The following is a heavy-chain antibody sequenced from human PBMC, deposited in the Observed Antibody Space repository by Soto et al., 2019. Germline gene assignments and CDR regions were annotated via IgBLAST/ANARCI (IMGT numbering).Heavy chain of an antibody. J-gene: IGHJ5*02. CDR2: INPDNGYT. CDR1: GYTFTNYG. D-gene: IGHD2-8*02. V-gene: IGHV1-18*01. Sequence: QVQLVQSGGEVKIPGASVKVSCKASGYTFTNYGINWVRQAPGQGLEWLGWINPDNGYTKYAQKVQGRVTMTTDTSTTTAYMEVRSVRPDDTAVYFCARDPRHCTGDRCYNWFDPWGQGTLITVSS. CDR3: ARDPRHCTGDRCYNWFDP.